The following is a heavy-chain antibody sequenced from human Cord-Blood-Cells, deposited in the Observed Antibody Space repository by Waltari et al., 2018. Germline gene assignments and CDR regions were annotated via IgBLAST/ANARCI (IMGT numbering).Heavy chain of an antibody. CDR2: IYSGGST. D-gene: IGHD6-25*01. J-gene: IGHJ4*02. CDR1: AFPVSSNH. CDR3: ARDPTGYSAA. Sequence: EEQTVESGGGLIQPGGSRSLSCATLAFPVSSNHMSWVRQAQGKGLEWVSVIYSGGSTYYADSVKGRFTISRDNSKNTLYLQMNSLRAEDTAVYYCARDPTGYSAAWGQGTLVTVSS. V-gene: IGHV3-53*01.